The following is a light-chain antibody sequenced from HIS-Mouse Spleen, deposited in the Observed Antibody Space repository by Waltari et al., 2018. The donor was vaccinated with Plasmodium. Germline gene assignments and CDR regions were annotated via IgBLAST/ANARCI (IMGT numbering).Light chain of an antibody. Sequence: DIQMTQSPSSLSASVGDRFTITCRSSQSISSYLNWYQQKPGKAPKLLIYAASSLQSGVPSRFSCSGSGTDFTLSISSLQPEDFATYYCQQSYSTWTFGQGTKVEIK. CDR1: QSISSY. V-gene: IGKV1-39*01. J-gene: IGKJ1*01. CDR3: QQSYSTWT. CDR2: AAS.